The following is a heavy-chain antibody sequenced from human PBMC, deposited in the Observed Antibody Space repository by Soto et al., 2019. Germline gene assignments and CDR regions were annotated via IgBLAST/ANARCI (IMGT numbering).Heavy chain of an antibody. Sequence: GSLRLSCAASGFTFSNAWMSWVRQAPGKGLEWVGRIKSKTDGGTTDYAAPVKGRFTISRDDSKNTLYLQMNSLKTEDTAVYYCTTSYYYDSSGCPDAFDIWGQGTMVTVSS. CDR3: TTSYYYDSSGCPDAFDI. V-gene: IGHV3-15*01. CDR1: GFTFSNAW. D-gene: IGHD3-22*01. CDR2: IKSKTDGGTT. J-gene: IGHJ3*02.